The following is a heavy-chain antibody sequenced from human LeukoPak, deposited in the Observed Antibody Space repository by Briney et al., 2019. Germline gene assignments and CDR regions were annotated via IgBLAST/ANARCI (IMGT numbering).Heavy chain of an antibody. J-gene: IGHJ4*02. Sequence: GGSLRLSCAASGFTFSDYEINWVRQAPGKGLEWVSCISTSGSTTYYADSVKGRFTISRDNAKNSLFLRMNTLTAEDTAVYYCARGALHVDYWGQGTPVTVSS. D-gene: IGHD4/OR15-4a*01. CDR2: ISTSGSTT. CDR1: GFTFSDYE. V-gene: IGHV3-48*03. CDR3: ARGALHVDY.